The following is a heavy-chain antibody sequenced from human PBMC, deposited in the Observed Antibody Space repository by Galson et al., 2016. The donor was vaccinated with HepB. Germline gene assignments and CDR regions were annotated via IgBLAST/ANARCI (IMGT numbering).Heavy chain of an antibody. Sequence: PALVKPTQTLTLTCSVSGFSLDTPGVGVVWVRQPPGKALEWLALILWDNDNRYSPSLNNRLTVTKDTSKNQVVLTLTNVDPMDTGTYFCAHRVSWEILDENWFDPWGQGIQVTVSS. V-gene: IGHV2-5*02. J-gene: IGHJ5*02. D-gene: IGHD3/OR15-3a*01. CDR1: GFSLDTPGVG. CDR2: ILWDNDN. CDR3: AHRVSWEILDENWFDP.